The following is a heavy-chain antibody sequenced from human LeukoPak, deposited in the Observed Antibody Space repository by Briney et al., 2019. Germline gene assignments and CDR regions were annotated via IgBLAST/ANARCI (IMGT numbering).Heavy chain of an antibody. Sequence: GGSLRLSCAASGFTFRRFTFSTYNINWVRQAPGKGLEWVSSISSTSSYIHYADSVKGRFTISRDNAKNTLNLQMNSLRAEDTAVYYCARDLGQYYDTSDNWFDPWGQGTLVTVSS. J-gene: IGHJ5*02. CDR3: ARDLGQYYDTSDNWFDP. CDR1: GFTFRRFTFSTYN. D-gene: IGHD3-22*01. V-gene: IGHV3-21*01. CDR2: ISSTSSYI.